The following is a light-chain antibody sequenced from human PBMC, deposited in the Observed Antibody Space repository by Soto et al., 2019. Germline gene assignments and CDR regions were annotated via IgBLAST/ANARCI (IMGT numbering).Light chain of an antibody. V-gene: IGLV2-8*01. CDR2: EVS. Sequence: QSALTQPPSASGSPGQSVTISCTGTSSVVGGYNYVSWYQQHPGKAPKLMIYEVSKRPSGVPDRFSGSKSGNTASLTVSGLQAEDEADYYCSSYAGSNSYVFGTGPKLTVL. CDR1: SSVVGGYNY. J-gene: IGLJ1*01. CDR3: SSYAGSNSYV.